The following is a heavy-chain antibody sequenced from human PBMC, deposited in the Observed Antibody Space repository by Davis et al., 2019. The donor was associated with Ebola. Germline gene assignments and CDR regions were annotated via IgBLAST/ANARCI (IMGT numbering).Heavy chain of an antibody. CDR3: ARGIGWSYYFDY. J-gene: IGHJ4*02. D-gene: IGHD6-19*01. CDR2: ISGSGDST. Sequence: GGSLRLSCAASGFTFSSYAMSWVRQAPGKGLEWVSSISGSGDSTYYTDSVKGRFTISRDNSKSTLYLQMNSLRAEDTAVYYCARGIGWSYYFDYWGQGTLVTVSS. V-gene: IGHV3-23*01. CDR1: GFTFSSYA.